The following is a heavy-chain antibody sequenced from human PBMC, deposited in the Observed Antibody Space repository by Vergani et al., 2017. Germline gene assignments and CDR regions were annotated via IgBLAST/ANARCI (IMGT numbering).Heavy chain of an antibody. D-gene: IGHD2-15*01. Sequence: QVQLQESGPGLVKPSETLSLTCTVSGGSISSYYWSWIRQPPGKGLEWIGYIYYSGSTNYNPSLNSRVPRSVDTSKNQFSLKLSSVTAADTAVYYCARDRGVVGYNWFDPWGQGTLVTVSS. CDR1: GGSISSYY. V-gene: IGHV4-59*01. CDR3: ARDRGVVGYNWFDP. J-gene: IGHJ5*02. CDR2: IYYSGST.